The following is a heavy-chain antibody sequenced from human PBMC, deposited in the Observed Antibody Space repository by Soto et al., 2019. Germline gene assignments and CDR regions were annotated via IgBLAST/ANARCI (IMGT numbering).Heavy chain of an antibody. D-gene: IGHD2-15*01. CDR1: GGTFSSYA. J-gene: IGHJ3*02. Sequence: SVKVSCKASGGTFSSYAISWVRQAPGQGLEWMGGIIPNFGTANYAQKFQGRVTITADKSTSTAYMELSSLRSEDTAVYYCARVGIVVVVAATPDNAFDIWGQGTMVTVSS. V-gene: IGHV1-69*06. CDR3: ARVGIVVVVAATPDNAFDI. CDR2: IIPNFGTA.